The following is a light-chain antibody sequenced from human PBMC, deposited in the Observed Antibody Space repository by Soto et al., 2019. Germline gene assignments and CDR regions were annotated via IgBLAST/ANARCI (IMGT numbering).Light chain of an antibody. Sequence: DIVMTQTPLSLPVTPGEPASISCRSSQSLLDSDDGNTYLAWYLQKPGQSPQLLIYTLSYRACGVRVRFSGRGSGTDFTQTVRWVEAGDVGVYYCMRRMEFPWTFGQGTKVYIK. J-gene: IGKJ1*01. V-gene: IGKV2-40*01. CDR2: TLS. CDR1: QSLLDSDDGNTY. CDR3: MRRMEFPWT.